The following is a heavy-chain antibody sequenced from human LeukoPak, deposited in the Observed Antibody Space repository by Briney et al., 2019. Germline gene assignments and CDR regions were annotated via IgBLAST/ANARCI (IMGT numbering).Heavy chain of an antibody. CDR2: IYYSGST. Sequence: SETLSLTCTVSGYSISSGYYWGWIRQPPGKGLEWIGSIYYSGSTYYNPSLKSRVTISVDTSKNQFSLKLSSVTAADTAVYYCARVVLLWFGELFIDYYYMDVWGKGTTVTISS. CDR1: GYSISSGYY. D-gene: IGHD3-10*01. CDR3: ARVVLLWFGELFIDYYYMDV. J-gene: IGHJ6*03. V-gene: IGHV4-38-2*02.